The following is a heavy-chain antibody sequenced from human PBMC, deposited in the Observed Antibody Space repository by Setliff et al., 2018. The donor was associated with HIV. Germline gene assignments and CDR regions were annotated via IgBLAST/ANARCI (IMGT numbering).Heavy chain of an antibody. J-gene: IGHJ4*02. V-gene: IGHV3-23*01. CDR3: ARDISLGILYTTPDY. Sequence: GGSLRLSCAASGFTFSSYAMGWVRQAPGKGLEWVSTISGSGGSTYYADSVKGRFTVSRDNAKNSLYLQMNSLRAEDTAVYYCARDISLGILYTTPDYWGQGTLVTVSS. CDR2: ISGSGGST. CDR1: GFTFSSYA. D-gene: IGHD2-15*01.